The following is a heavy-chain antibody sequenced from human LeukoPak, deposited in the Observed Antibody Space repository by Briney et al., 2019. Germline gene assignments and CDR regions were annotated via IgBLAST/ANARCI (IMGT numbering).Heavy chain of an antibody. J-gene: IGHJ4*02. V-gene: IGHV4-39*07. D-gene: IGHD6-19*01. CDR2: IYYRGTT. CDR1: GDSISSSPNY. CDR3: ASSRILPGYSSGWSYFDY. Sequence: SETLSLTCSVSGDSISSSPNYWGWIRQPPGKGLEWIGSIYYRGTTYYNPSLKSRVTISVDTSKNHFSLKLNSVTAADTAVYYCASSRILPGYSSGWSYFDYWGQGTMVTVSS.